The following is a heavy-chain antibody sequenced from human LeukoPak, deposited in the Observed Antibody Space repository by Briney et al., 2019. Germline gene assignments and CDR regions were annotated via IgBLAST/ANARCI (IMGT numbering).Heavy chain of an antibody. CDR3: ARGGLVVVTATQYYFDY. V-gene: IGHV4-59*01. D-gene: IGHD2-21*02. J-gene: IGHJ4*02. Sequence: SETLSLTCTVSGGSTSSYYWSWIRQPPGKGLEWIGYIYYSGSTNYNPSLKSRVTISVDTSKNQFSLKLSSVTAADTAVYYCARGGLVVVTATQYYFDYWGQGTLVTVSS. CDR1: GGSTSSYY. CDR2: IYYSGST.